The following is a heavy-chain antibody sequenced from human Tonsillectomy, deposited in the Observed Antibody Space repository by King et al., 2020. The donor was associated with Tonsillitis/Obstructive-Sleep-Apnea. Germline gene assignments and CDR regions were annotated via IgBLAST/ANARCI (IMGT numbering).Heavy chain of an antibody. J-gene: IGHJ6*03. CDR2: INSDGSST. V-gene: IGHV3-74*01. Sequence: EVQLVESGGGLVQPGGSLRLSCAASGFTFSSYWMHWVRQAPGKGLVWVSRINSDGSSTSYADSVKGRFTISRDNAKNTLYLQMNSLRAEDTAVYYCARELEEWLDYYYYYMDVWGKGTTVTVSS. CDR1: GFTFSSYW. CDR3: ARELEEWLDYYYYYMDV. D-gene: IGHD3-3*01.